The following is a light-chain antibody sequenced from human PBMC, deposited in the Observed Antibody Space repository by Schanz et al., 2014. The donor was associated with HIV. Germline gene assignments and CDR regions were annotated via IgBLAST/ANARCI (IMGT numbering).Light chain of an antibody. V-gene: IGLV2-8*01. CDR1: SSDVGGYNY. CDR3: QSYDSSLSGYV. Sequence: QSALTQPPSASGSPGQSVTISCTGTSSDVGGYNYVSWYQQHTGKAPKLMIYEVSKRPSGVPDRFSGSKSGNTASLTVSGLQAEDEADYYCQSYDSSLSGYVFGTGTKVTVL. J-gene: IGLJ1*01. CDR2: EVS.